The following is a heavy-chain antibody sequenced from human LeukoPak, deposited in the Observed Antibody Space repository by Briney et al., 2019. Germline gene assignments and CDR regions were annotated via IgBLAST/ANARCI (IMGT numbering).Heavy chain of an antibody. J-gene: IGHJ4*02. CDR2: ISSGSSTI. V-gene: IGHV3-48*04. CDR3: ARGRSTWHLDY. CDR1: GFTFSTYT. Sequence: GGSLRLSCSASGFTFSTYTMNWVRQAPGKGLEWVSYISSGSSTIYYADSVRGRFTISRDNAKNSLSLQMNSLRVEDTAVYYCARGRSTWHLDYWGQGTLVTVSS. D-gene: IGHD1-26*01.